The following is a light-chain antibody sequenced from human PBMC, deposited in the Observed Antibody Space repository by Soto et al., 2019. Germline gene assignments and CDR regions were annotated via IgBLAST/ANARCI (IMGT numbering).Light chain of an antibody. CDR2: GAS. Sequence: EIVLTQSPGTLSLSPGESATLSYRASLSVPSSYLAWYQQKPGQAPRLLIYGASSRATGISDRFSGSGSGTDFTLTISRLEPEDFAVYYCHQYGTSPRTFGQGTKVEIK. V-gene: IGKV3-20*01. CDR1: LSVPSSY. J-gene: IGKJ1*01. CDR3: HQYGTSPRT.